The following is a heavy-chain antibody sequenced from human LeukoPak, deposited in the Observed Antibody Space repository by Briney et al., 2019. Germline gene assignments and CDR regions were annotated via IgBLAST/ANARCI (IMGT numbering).Heavy chain of an antibody. CDR3: ARGITMVRGPRGGPDY. V-gene: IGHV4-34*01. D-gene: IGHD3-10*01. CDR2: INHSGST. Sequence: PSETLSLTCAVYGRSFSGYYWSWIRQPPGKGLEWIGEINHSGSTNYNPSLKSRVTISVDTSKNQFSLKLSSVTAADTAVYYCARGITMVRGPRGGPDYWGQGTLVTVSS. CDR1: GRSFSGYY. J-gene: IGHJ4*02.